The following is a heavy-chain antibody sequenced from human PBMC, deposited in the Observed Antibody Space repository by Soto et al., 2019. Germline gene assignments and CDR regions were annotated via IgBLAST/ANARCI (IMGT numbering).Heavy chain of an antibody. Sequence: SETLSLTCTVSGGSISSGGYYWSWIRQHPGKGLEWIGYIYYSGSTYYNPSLKSRVTISVDTSKNQFSLKLSSVTAADTAVYYCARDRLTTIFGVVPPHYYYYGMDVWGQGTTVTVSS. J-gene: IGHJ6*02. V-gene: IGHV4-31*03. CDR3: ARDRLTTIFGVVPPHYYYYGMDV. CDR1: GGSISSGGYY. CDR2: IYYSGST. D-gene: IGHD3-3*01.